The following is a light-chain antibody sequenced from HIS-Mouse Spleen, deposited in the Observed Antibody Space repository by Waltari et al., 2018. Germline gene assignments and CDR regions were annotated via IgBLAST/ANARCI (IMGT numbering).Light chain of an antibody. Sequence: DIVMTQSPLSLPVTPGEPASIPCRSSQSLLHSNGYNYLDWYLQKPGQSPQLLIYLGSNRASGVPDRFSGSGSSTDFTLKISRVEAEDVGVYYCMQGIHLPPITFGQGTRLEIK. J-gene: IGKJ5*01. CDR2: LGS. CDR3: MQGIHLPPIT. V-gene: IGKV2-28*01. CDR1: QSLLHSNGYNY.